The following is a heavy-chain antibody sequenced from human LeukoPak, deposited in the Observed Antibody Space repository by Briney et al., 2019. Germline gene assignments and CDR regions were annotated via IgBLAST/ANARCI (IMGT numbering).Heavy chain of an antibody. CDR1: GGSFSGYY. V-gene: IGHV4-34*01. CDR3: ARLEGLGYRGGWLDP. D-gene: IGHD3-16*02. Sequence: PSETLSLTCAVYGGSFSGYYWSWIRQPPGKGLEWIGEINHSGSTNYNPSLKSRVTISVDTSKNQFSLKLSSVTAADTAVYYCARLEGLGYRGGWLDPWGQGTLVTVSS. J-gene: IGHJ5*02. CDR2: INHSGST.